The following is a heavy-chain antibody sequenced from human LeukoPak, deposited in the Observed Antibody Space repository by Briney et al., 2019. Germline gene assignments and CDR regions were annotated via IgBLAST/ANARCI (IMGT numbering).Heavy chain of an antibody. CDR3: ARRELGEGSSSWYFHMDV. Sequence: GASVKVSCKASGGTFSSYAISWVRQAPGQGLEWMGGIIPIFGTANYAQKFQGRVTITTDESTSTAYMELSSLRSEDTAVYYCARRELGEGSSSWYFHMDVWGKGTTVTVSS. D-gene: IGHD6-13*01. V-gene: IGHV1-69*05. CDR1: GGTFSSYA. CDR2: IIPIFGTA. J-gene: IGHJ6*03.